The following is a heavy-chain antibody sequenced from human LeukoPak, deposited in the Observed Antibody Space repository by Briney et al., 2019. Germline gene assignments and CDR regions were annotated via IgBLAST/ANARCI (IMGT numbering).Heavy chain of an antibody. V-gene: IGHV4-31*03. CDR2: IYYSGST. J-gene: IGHJ3*02. CDR3: ARGLRFLEWFSDAFDI. Sequence: PSQTLSLTCTVSGGSISSGGYYWSWIRQHSGKGLEWIGYIYYSGSTYYNPSLKSRVTISVDTSKNQFSLKLSSVTAADTAVYYCARGLRFLEWFSDAFDIWGQGTMVTVSS. CDR1: GGSISSGGYY. D-gene: IGHD3-3*01.